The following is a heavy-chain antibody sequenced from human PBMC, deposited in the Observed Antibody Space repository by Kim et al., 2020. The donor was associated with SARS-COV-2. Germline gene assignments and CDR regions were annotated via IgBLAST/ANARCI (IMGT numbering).Heavy chain of an antibody. CDR1: GFTFSNYG. V-gene: IGHV3-23*01. CDR3: GDYHGAGSHFSY. CDR2: FTGDGLT. J-gene: IGHJ4*02. D-gene: IGHD3-10*01. Sequence: GGSLRLSCAASGFTFSNYGMTWVRQTPGKGLEWVSSFTGDGLTHYADSVKGRFTISRDNSQNMLYLQSNSLRAEDTAVDYCGDYHGAGSHFSYWGQGTLVTVSS.